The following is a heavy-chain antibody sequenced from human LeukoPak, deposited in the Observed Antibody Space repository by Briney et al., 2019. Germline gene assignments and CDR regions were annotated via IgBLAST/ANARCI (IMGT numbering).Heavy chain of an antibody. CDR2: ISYDGSNK. CDR3: TRDPFSDY. Sequence: GGSLRLSCAASEFTFSSYGMHWVRQAPGKGLEWVAVISYDGSNKYYADSVKGRFTISRDNANSSLYLQMHSLRAEDTALYYCTRDPFSDYWGHGTLVTVSS. J-gene: IGHJ4*01. V-gene: IGHV3-30*03. CDR1: EFTFSSYG.